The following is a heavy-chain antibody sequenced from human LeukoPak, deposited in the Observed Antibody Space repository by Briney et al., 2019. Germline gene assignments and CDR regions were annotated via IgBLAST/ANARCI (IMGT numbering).Heavy chain of an antibody. CDR1: GGSISTSNYY. CDR3: AKGGLVHPLHI. CDR2: IFYSGST. D-gene: IGHD3/OR15-3a*01. Sequence: PSETLSLTCTVSGGSISTSNYYWGWIRQPPGKGLEWIGNIFYSGSTYYSPSLRSRVTISLDTSRNQFSLKLNSVTAADTAVYYCAKGGLVHPLHIWGQGTMVTVSS. V-gene: IGHV4-39*07. J-gene: IGHJ3*02.